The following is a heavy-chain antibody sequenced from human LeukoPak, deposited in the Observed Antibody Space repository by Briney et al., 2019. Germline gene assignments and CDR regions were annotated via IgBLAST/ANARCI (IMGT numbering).Heavy chain of an antibody. D-gene: IGHD3-22*01. CDR3: AREGLTLAFDI. Sequence: PGGSLRLSCAASGFTVSNNYMSWVRQAPGKGLEWVSVIYSGGSTYYADSVKGRFTISRDNSKNTLYLQMNSLRAEDTAVYYCAREGLTLAFDIWGQGTIVTVSS. CDR2: IYSGGST. J-gene: IGHJ3*02. CDR1: GFTVSNNY. V-gene: IGHV3-53*01.